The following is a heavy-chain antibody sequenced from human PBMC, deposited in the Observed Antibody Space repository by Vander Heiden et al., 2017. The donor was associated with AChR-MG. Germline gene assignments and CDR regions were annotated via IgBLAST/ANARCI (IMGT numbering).Heavy chain of an antibody. Sequence: QVQLVQSGAALRRPGASVRVSCKVSGYTFTNHFIHWVRQAPGQGLEWMGRMNPNGGGTNYAQKFQGSVTMTRDTSITTAYMELSRLGFDDTAVYYCARVGSYDAIDSWGQGTMVTGSS. V-gene: IGHV1-2*06. CDR2: MNPNGGGT. CDR3: ARVGSYDAIDS. J-gene: IGHJ3*02. CDR1: GYTFTNHF. D-gene: IGHD6-25*01.